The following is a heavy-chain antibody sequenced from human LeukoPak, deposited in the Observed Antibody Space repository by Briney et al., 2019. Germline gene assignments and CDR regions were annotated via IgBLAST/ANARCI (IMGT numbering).Heavy chain of an antibody. CDR1: GYTFTKYG. CDR2: ISTYNGNT. CDR3: ARGDEYGDYWGLY. D-gene: IGHD4-17*01. Sequence: ALVKVSCKASGYTFTKYGITWVRQAPGQGLEWMGWISTYNGNTNYAQKLQGRVTMTTYTSTSTAYMELRSLISDDAAVYYCARGDEYGDYWGLYWGQGTLVTVSS. J-gene: IGHJ4*02. V-gene: IGHV1-18*01.